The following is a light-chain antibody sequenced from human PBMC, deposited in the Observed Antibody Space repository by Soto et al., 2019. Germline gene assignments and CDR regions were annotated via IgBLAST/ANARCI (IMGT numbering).Light chain of an antibody. V-gene: IGKV1-33*01. CDR2: DAS. CDR1: QDINKN. Sequence: DIQMTQSPSSLSASAGDRVTITCQASQDINKNLIWYQQKPGKAPKLLIYDASHLGTGVPSRFSGSGSGTGVTFTISSLQPEDFATYYCQQYESLPLTFGQGTRLEIK. CDR3: QQYESLPLT. J-gene: IGKJ5*01.